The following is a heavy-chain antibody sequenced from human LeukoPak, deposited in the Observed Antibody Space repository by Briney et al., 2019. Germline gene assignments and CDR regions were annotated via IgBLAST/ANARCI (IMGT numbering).Heavy chain of an antibody. J-gene: IGHJ4*02. D-gene: IGHD6-13*01. CDR2: IYPDDSDT. CDR3: AGQYSSSYYFDY. CDR1: GYRFNAYW. V-gene: IGHV5-51*01. Sequence: GESLKISCKGSGYRFNAYWIAWVRQMPGKGLEWMGIIYPDDSDTRYSPSFQGQVTISRDNSKNTLYLQMNSLRAEDTAVYYCAGQYSSSYYFDYWGQGTLVTVSS.